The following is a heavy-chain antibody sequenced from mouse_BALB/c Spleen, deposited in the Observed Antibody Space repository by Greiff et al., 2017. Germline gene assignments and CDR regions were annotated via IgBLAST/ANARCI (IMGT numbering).Heavy chain of an antibody. J-gene: IGHJ4*01. CDR3: ARGYDYDDAMDY. D-gene: IGHD2-4*01. Sequence: EVQLVESGGGLVKPGGSLKLSCAASGFTFSDYYMYWVRQTPEKRLEWVATISDGGSYTYYPDSVKGRFTISRDNAKNNLYLQMSSLKSEDTAMYYCARGYDYDDAMDYWGQGTSVTVSS. CDR1: GFTFSDYY. V-gene: IGHV5-4*02. CDR2: ISDGGSYT.